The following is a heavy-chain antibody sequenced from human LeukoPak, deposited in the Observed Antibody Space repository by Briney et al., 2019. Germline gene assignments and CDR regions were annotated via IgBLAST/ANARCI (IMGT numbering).Heavy chain of an antibody. CDR3: AELGITMIGGV. CDR2: ISSCGNTM. V-gene: IGHV3-48*03. Sequence: PGGSLRLSCAASGFTFSTYDMNWVRQAPRKGLEWVSFISSCGNTMYYADSVKGRFTITRDNAKNSLYLQMNSLRAEDTAVYYCAELGITMIGGVWGKGTTVTISS. CDR1: GFTFSTYD. D-gene: IGHD3-10*02. J-gene: IGHJ6*04.